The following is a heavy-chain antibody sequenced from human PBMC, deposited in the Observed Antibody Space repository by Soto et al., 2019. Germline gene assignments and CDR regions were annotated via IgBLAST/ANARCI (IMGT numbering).Heavy chain of an antibody. D-gene: IGHD6-13*01. CDR2: IDSGDGTT. CDR3: VRPYYSSSWFPFDR. Sequence: GGSLRLSCTGSGFDFGDYYMSWIRQAPGKGLEWVSYIDSGDGTTYYTDSVKGRFTISRDNAKKTVYLQMSRLRVEDTALYCCVRPYYSSSWFPFDRWGQGTLVTVSS. J-gene: IGHJ4*02. V-gene: IGHV3-11*01. CDR1: GFDFGDYY.